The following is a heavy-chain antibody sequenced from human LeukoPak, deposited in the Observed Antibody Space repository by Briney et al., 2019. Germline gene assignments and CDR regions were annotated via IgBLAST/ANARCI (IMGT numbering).Heavy chain of an antibody. CDR2: ITSGSTI. CDR1: GFTFSSYE. CDR3: GRDPRGPDY. V-gene: IGHV3-48*03. Sequence: GGSLRLSCAASGFTFSSYEMNWVRQAPGKGLEWVSYITSGSTIYYADSVKGRFTISRDNPKNSLYLQMNSLRAEDTAVYYCGRDPRGPDYWGQGTLVTVSS. J-gene: IGHJ4*02.